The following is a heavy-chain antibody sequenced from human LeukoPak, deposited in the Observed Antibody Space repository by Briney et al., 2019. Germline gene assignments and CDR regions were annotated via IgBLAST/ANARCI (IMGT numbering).Heavy chain of an antibody. V-gene: IGHV4-30-4*01. J-gene: IGHJ3*02. CDR1: GGSISSGDYY. CDR2: IYYSGST. CDR3: ATAWPDYYDSSGYPPDAFDT. Sequence: SETLSLTCTVSGGSISSGDYYWSWIRQPPGKGLEWIGYIYYSGSTYYNPSLKSRVTISVDTSKNQFSLKLSSVTAADTAVYYCATAWPDYYDSSGYPPDAFDTWGQGTMVTVSS. D-gene: IGHD3-22*01.